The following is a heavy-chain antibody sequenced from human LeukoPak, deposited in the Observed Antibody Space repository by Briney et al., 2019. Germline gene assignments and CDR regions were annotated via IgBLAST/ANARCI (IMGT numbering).Heavy chain of an antibody. J-gene: IGHJ4*02. CDR2: IYYSGST. CDR1: GGSISSSSYY. CDR3: VKIMLAAAGTLIDY. Sequence: PSETLSLTCTVSGGSISSSSYYWGWIRQPPGKGLEWIGSIYYSGSTYYNPSLKSRVTISVDTSKNQFSLKLSSVTAADTAVYYCVKIMLAAAGTLIDYWGQGTLVTVSS. V-gene: IGHV4-39*07. D-gene: IGHD6-13*01.